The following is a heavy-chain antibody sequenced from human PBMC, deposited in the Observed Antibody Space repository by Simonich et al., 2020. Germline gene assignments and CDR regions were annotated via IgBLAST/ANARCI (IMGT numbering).Heavy chain of an antibody. D-gene: IGHD7-27*01. CDR3: ARGRLTGDKGAFDI. CDR2: INPNRGGT. CDR1: GYTFTGYY. Sequence: QVQLVQSGAEGKKPGASVTVSCTASGYTFTGYYMHWVRQAPGQGLEWMGWINPNRGGTNYAQKFQGRVTMTRDTSISTAYMELSRLRSDDTAVYYCARGRLTGDKGAFDIWGQGTMVTVSS. V-gene: IGHV1-2*02. J-gene: IGHJ3*02.